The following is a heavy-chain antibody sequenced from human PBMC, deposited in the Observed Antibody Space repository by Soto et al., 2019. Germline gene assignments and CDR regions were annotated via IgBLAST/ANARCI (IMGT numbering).Heavy chain of an antibody. CDR2: IWYDGSNK. V-gene: IGHV3-33*01. CDR3: AREYYDYVWGSYRSFWFDP. Sequence: GGSMRLSCAAAGFTFSSYGMHWVRPAPGKGLEWVAVIWYDGSNKYYADSVKGRFTISRDNSKNTLYLQMNSLRAEDTAVYYCAREYYDYVWGSYRSFWFDPWGQGTLVTVSS. D-gene: IGHD3-16*02. J-gene: IGHJ5*02. CDR1: GFTFSSYG.